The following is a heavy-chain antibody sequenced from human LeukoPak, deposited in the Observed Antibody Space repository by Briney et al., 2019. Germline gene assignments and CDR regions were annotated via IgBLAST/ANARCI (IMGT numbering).Heavy chain of an antibody. CDR2: ISGTGVTT. V-gene: IGHV3-23*01. Sequence: PPGGSLRLSCAASGFTFSSCAMTWVRQAPGKGLEWVSTISGTGVTTFYAASVRGRFTISRDNSKNTLYLQMSSLRAEDTAVYYCATHYDTSGYYYFDFWGQGTLVTVSS. J-gene: IGHJ4*02. CDR3: ATHYDTSGYYYFDF. CDR1: GFTFSSCA. D-gene: IGHD3-22*01.